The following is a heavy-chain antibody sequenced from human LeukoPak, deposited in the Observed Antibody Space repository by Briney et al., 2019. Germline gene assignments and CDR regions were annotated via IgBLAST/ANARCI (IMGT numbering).Heavy chain of an antibody. CDR1: KFTFSHYG. CDR3: VKEYHSRGFGAYFDY. Sequence: GGSLRLSCTASKFTFSHYGMQWVRQAPGKVLEWVAVISSDGSIKVYADSVKGRFTLSRDNSINTVDLQMNSLRAEDTAVYYCVKEYHSRGFGAYFDYWGQGTLVTVSS. D-gene: IGHD3-3*01. J-gene: IGHJ4*02. CDR2: ISSDGSIK. V-gene: IGHV3-30*18.